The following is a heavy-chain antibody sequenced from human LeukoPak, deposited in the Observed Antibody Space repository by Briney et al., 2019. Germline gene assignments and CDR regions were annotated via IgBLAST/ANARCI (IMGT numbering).Heavy chain of an antibody. CDR1: GYTFTSYD. V-gene: IGHV1-8*01. Sequence: ASVKVSCKASGYTFTSYDINWVRQATGQGLEWMGWMNPNSGNTGYAQKFQGRVTMTRNTSISTAHMELSSLRSEDTAVYYCARGCSSTSCYRGLGDYYYYYYMDVWGKGTTVTVSS. CDR3: ARGCSSTSCYRGLGDYYYYYYMDV. J-gene: IGHJ6*03. D-gene: IGHD2-2*01. CDR2: MNPNSGNT.